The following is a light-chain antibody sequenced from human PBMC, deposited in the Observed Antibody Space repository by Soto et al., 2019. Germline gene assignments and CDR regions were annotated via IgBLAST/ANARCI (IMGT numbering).Light chain of an antibody. CDR1: QSVSSSY. J-gene: IGKJ3*01. CDR2: GAS. Sequence: EIVLTQSPGTLSLSPGERATLSCRASQSVSSSYLAWYQQKPGQAPRLLIYGASSRATGITDRFSGSGSGTDFTLTISRLETEDFAVYYCQQYGSSPRTFGPGTKVDIK. CDR3: QQYGSSPRT. V-gene: IGKV3-20*01.